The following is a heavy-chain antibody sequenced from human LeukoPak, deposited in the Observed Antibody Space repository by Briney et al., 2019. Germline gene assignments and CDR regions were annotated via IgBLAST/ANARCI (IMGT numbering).Heavy chain of an antibody. CDR2: IHDSGSS. J-gene: IGHJ4*02. V-gene: IGHV4-59*08. Sequence: SETLSLTCIVSGDSVSSNRWGWIRQSPGKGLEWIGYIHDSGSSSYSPSLKSRVTISVDMSKNQFSLRLASVTAADTAVYYCARHGDVRGVIYLIDYWGQGTLVAVSS. D-gene: IGHD3-10*02. CDR1: GDSVSSNR. CDR3: ARHGDVRGVIYLIDY.